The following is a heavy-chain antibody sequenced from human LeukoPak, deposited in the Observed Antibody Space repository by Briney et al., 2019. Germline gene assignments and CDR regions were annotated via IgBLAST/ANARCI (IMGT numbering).Heavy chain of an antibody. CDR2: VYYSGST. CDR1: GGPISSYY. J-gene: IGHJ4*02. Sequence: PSETLSLTCTVSGGPISSYYWSWIRQPPGKGLEWIGYVYYSGSTNYNPSLKSRVTISVDTSKNHFSLKLSSVTAADTAVYSCARSIIGTRSKFDYWGQGTLVTVSS. V-gene: IGHV4-59*08. D-gene: IGHD1/OR15-1a*01. CDR3: ARSIIGTRSKFDY.